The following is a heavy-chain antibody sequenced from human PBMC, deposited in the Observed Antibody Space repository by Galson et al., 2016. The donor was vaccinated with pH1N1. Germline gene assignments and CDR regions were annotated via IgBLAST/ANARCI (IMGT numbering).Heavy chain of an antibody. Sequence: SLRLSCAASGLPFDDYYFMWIRQAPDRGLEWVSFIRGKRFGQTTEHAASVKGRFSISRDDSKNTAYLLMNSLKVDDTAIYYCTSLRFGHNWFDPWGQGSLVIVS. V-gene: IGHV3-49*03. CDR3: TSLRFGHNWFDP. CDR1: GLPFDDYY. D-gene: IGHD3-10*01. J-gene: IGHJ5*02. CDR2: IRGKRFGQTT.